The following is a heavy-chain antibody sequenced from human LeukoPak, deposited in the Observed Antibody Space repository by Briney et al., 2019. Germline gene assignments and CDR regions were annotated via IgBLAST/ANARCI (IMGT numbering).Heavy chain of an antibody. D-gene: IGHD2-2*01. Sequence: SETLSLTCTVSGGSISSGGYCWSWIRQHPGEGLEWIGYIYYSGSTYYNPSLKSRVTISVDTSKNQFSLKLSSVTAADTAVYYCARIHCSSTSCYHPYFDYWGQGTLVTVSS. CDR1: GGSISSGGYC. CDR3: ARIHCSSTSCYHPYFDY. V-gene: IGHV4-31*03. CDR2: IYYSGST. J-gene: IGHJ4*02.